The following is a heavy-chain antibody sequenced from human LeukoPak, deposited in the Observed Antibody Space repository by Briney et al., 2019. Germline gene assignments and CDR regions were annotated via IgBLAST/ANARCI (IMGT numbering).Heavy chain of an antibody. CDR2: IYYSGST. Sequence: SETLSLTCTVSGGSISGYYWSWIRQPPGKGLEWIGYIYYSGSTNYNPSLKSRVTISVDTSKNQFSLKLSSVTAADTAVYYCASIGAYYDILTGYYRTVDYWGQGTLVTVSS. CDR3: ASIGAYYDILTGYYRTVDY. J-gene: IGHJ4*02. D-gene: IGHD3-9*01. CDR1: GGSISGYY. V-gene: IGHV4-59*08.